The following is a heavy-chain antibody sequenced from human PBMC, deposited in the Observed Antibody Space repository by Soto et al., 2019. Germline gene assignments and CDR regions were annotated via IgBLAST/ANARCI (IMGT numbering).Heavy chain of an antibody. CDR3: ARLIANTAMAYAFDI. J-gene: IGHJ3*02. D-gene: IGHD5-18*01. CDR2: IYSGGST. CDR1: GFTVSSNY. Sequence: LRLSCAASGFTVSSNYMSWVRQAPGKGLEWASVIYSGGSTYYADSVKGRFTISRDNSKNTLYLQMNSLRAEDTAVYYCARLIANTAMAYAFDIWGQGTMVTVSS. V-gene: IGHV3-53*01.